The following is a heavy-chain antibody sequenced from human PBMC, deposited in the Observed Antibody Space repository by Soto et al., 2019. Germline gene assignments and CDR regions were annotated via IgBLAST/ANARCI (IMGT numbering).Heavy chain of an antibody. V-gene: IGHV1-3*01. CDR3: ARPRHGAAGTPGYYYGMDV. CDR1: GYTSTSYA. J-gene: IGHJ6*02. CDR2: INAGNGNT. D-gene: IGHD6-13*01. Sequence: ASVKVSCKASGYTSTSYAMHWVRQAPGQRLEWMGWINAGNGNTKYSQKFQGRVTITRDTSASTAYMELSSLRSEDTAVYYCARPRHGAAGTPGYYYGMDVWGQGTTVTVSS.